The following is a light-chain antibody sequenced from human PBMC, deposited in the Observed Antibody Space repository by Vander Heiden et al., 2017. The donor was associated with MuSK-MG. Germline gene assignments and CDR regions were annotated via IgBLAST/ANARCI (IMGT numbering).Light chain of an antibody. V-gene: IGKV1-16*01. CDR3: QQYDCYPRT. J-gene: IGKJ1*01. Sequence: DIQMTQSPSSLSASVGDRVIITCRASQGISNSLAWFQQKPGKAPKSLIYAAFSLQSGVPSRFSGSKSGAEFALTISSLQPEDFGTYYCQQYDCYPRTFGQGTTVEI. CDR1: QGISNS. CDR2: AAF.